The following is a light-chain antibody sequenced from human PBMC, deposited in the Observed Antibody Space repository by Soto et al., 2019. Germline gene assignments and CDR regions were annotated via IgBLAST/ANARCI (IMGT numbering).Light chain of an antibody. V-gene: IGKV1-5*03. Sequence: DIQITRSSSTLSASVGDRVTITCRAIQSISSWLAWYQQKPGKAPKLLIYKASGLESGVPSRFSGSGSGTDFTLTISSLKPDDFATYSCQQYNSYSPLTFGGGTKVDIK. CDR1: QSISSW. J-gene: IGKJ4*01. CDR3: QQYNSYSPLT. CDR2: KAS.